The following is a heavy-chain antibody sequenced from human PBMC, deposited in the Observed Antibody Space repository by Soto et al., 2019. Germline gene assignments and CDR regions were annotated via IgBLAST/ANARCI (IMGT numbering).Heavy chain of an antibody. J-gene: IGHJ4*02. CDR3: ARELQGLYYFDY. D-gene: IGHD2-15*01. V-gene: IGHV1-3*01. CDR1: GYTFISYA. CDR2: INAGNGNT. Sequence: SVKVSCKASGYTFISYAIHWGREAPGQRLEWMGWINAGNGNTKYSQKFQGRVTITRDTSASTAYMELTSLRSEDTAVYYCARELQGLYYFDYWGQGTLVTVSS.